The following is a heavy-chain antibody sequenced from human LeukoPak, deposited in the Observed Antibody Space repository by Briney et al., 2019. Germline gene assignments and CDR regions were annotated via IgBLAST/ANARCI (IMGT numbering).Heavy chain of an antibody. V-gene: IGHV3-7*01. Sequence: GGSVRLSCAASGLSFSSYWMTWVRQAPGKGLEWVANIKEGGSAKSYVDSVKGRFTISRDNAKNSLYLQMNSLRVEDTAVYYCARDYDYFSGHNLDAYDIWGQGTTVIVSS. CDR1: GLSFSSYW. D-gene: IGHD2-15*01. CDR3: ARDYDYFSGHNLDAYDI. J-gene: IGHJ3*02. CDR2: IKEGGSAK.